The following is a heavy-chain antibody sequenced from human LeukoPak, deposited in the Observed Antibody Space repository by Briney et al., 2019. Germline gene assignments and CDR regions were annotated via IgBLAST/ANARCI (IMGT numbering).Heavy chain of an antibody. D-gene: IGHD3-22*01. J-gene: IGHJ4*02. CDR1: GFTFSTYS. V-gene: IGHV3-48*01. Sequence: GGSLRLSCAASGFTFSTYSMNWVRQAPGKGLEWVSYISSSSSTIYYADSVKGRFTISRDNAKNSLYLQMNSLRAEDTAVYYCARGSTYYDSSGQVPFDYWGQGALVTVSS. CDR3: ARGSTYYDSSGQVPFDY. CDR2: ISSSSSTI.